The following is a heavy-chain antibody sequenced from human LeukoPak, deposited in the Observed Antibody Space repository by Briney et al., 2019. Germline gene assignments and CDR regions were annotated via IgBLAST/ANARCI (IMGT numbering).Heavy chain of an antibody. V-gene: IGHV3-72*01. Sequence: GGSLRLSCAASGFSFSDYYIDWVRQAPGKGLEWVGRIRNKANHYTTEYAASAKGRFSISRDESKNSLYLQVKSLKTEDTAVYYCARGSYSGYGVDYWGQGTLVTVSS. D-gene: IGHD5-12*01. CDR3: ARGSYSGYGVDY. J-gene: IGHJ4*02. CDR1: GFSFSDYY. CDR2: IRNKANHYTT.